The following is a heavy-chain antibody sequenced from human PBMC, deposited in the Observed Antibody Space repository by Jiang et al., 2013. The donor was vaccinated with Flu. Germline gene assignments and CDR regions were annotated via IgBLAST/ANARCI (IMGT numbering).Heavy chain of an antibody. Sequence: QLLESGGGLVKPGGSLRLSCAASGFTFSSYSMNWVRQAPGKGLEWVSSISSSSSYIYYADSVKGRFTISRDNAKNSLYLQMNSLRAEDTAVYYCARDRNYDILTGYYIRGPTWGQGTLVTVSS. CDR2: ISSSSSYI. CDR1: GFTFSSYS. CDR3: ARDRNYDILTGYYIRGPT. V-gene: IGHV3-21*01. J-gene: IGHJ5*02. D-gene: IGHD3-9*01.